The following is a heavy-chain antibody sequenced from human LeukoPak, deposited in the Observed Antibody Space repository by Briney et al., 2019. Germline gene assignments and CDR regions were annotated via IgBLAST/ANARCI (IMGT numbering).Heavy chain of an antibody. CDR3: AGGYSYGYDY. CDR1: GGSISSGGYS. Sequence: PSQTLSLTCAVSGGSISSGGYSWSWIRQPPGKGLEWIGYIYHSGSTYYNPSLKSRVTISVDRSKNQFSLKLSSVTAADTAVYYCAGGYSYGYDYWGQGTLSPSPQ. CDR2: IYHSGST. J-gene: IGHJ4*02. V-gene: IGHV4-30-2*01. D-gene: IGHD5-18*01.